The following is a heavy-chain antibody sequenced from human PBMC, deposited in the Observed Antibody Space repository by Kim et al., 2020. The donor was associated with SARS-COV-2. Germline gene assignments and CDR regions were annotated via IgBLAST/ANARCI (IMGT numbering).Heavy chain of an antibody. Sequence: GGSLRLSCAASGFTFGDYSMSWVRQAAGKGLEWVSSINPGGSYNYYVDSAKGRFSISRDNAKNSVYLQMNSLRVDDTAVYYCASGRGVDYWGQGTLVTVSS. CDR1: GFTFGDYS. CDR2: INPGGSYN. V-gene: IGHV3-7*01. D-gene: IGHD2-15*01. CDR3: ASGRGVDY. J-gene: IGHJ4*02.